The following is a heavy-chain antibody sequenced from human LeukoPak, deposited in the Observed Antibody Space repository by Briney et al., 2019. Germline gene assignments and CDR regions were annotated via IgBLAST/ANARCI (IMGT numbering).Heavy chain of an antibody. CDR2: ISSNTIYT. Sequence: GGSLRLSCAASGFTFSGYEMDWVRQAPGKGLEWLSYISSNTIYTNYADSVKGRFSISRDNAKNSLYLQMNSLRVEDTAVYYCARLYGDSSGTFFDHWGQGTLVTVSS. D-gene: IGHD6-19*01. CDR1: GFTFSGYE. V-gene: IGHV3-11*03. CDR3: ARLYGDSSGTFFDH. J-gene: IGHJ4*02.